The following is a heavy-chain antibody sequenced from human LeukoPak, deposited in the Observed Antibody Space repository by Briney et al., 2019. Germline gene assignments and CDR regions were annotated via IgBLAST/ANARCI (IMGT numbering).Heavy chain of an antibody. CDR2: ISSSSSYI. D-gene: IGHD2-2*01. J-gene: IGHJ5*02. V-gene: IGHV3-21*01. CDR1: GFTFSSYS. Sequence: PGGSLRLSCAASGFTFSSYSMNWVRQAPGKGLEWVSSISSSSSYIYYADSVKGRFTISRDNAKNSLYLQMNSLRAEDTAVYYCARAPAAMIPFDPWGQGTLVTVSS. CDR3: ARAPAAMIPFDP.